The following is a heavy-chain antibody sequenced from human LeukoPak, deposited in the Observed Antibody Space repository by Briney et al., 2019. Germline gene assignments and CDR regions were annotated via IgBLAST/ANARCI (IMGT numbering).Heavy chain of an antibody. V-gene: IGHV3-23*01. D-gene: IGHD5-18*01. CDR3: AKDDGWIQFEV. J-gene: IGHJ6*02. CDR1: GFTFSSHG. CDR2: LSPSGDKT. Sequence: VSLRLSCAASGFTFSSHGMNWVRQAPGKGLEWVSGLSPSGDKTYYADSVKGRFTISRDNSKNTVHLQMNSLRGEDTALYYCAKDDGWIQFEVWGQGTTVTVSS.